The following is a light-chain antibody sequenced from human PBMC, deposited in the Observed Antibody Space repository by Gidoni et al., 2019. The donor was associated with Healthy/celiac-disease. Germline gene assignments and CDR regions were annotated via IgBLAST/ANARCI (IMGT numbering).Light chain of an antibody. CDR1: QGISHY. V-gene: IGKV1-33*01. CDR2: DAS. CDR3: QQYET. J-gene: IGKJ1*01. Sequence: DIQMTQSPSSLSASVGDRVTITCQASQGISHYLNWYQQKPGKAPKLLIYDASNLETGVPSRFSGSESGTDFTFPISSLQPEDIATYYCQQYETFGQGTKVEIK.